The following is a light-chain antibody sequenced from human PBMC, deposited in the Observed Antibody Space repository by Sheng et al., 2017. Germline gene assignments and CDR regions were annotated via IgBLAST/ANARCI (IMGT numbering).Light chain of an antibody. Sequence: EIVLTQSPATLSLSPGERATLSCRASQSVSGNLAWYQRKPGQAPRLLISGTSTRATGIPARFSGSGSGTDFTLTISSLEPEDFAVYYCQQRSNWPLTFGGGTKVEIK. CDR1: QSVSGN. J-gene: IGKJ4*01. CDR2: GTS. CDR3: QQRSNWPLT. V-gene: IGKV3-11*01.